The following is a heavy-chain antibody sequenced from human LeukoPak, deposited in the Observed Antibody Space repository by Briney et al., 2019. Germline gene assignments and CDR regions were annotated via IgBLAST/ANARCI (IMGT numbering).Heavy chain of an antibody. CDR1: GFTFSSYA. Sequence: GGSLRPSCAASGFTFSSYAMSWVRQAPGKGLEWVSAISGSGGSTYYADSVKGRFTISRDNSKNTLYLQMNSLRAEDTAVYYCARGGSYCSSTRCYDTLGYFDLWGRGTLVTVSS. D-gene: IGHD2-2*01. V-gene: IGHV3-23*01. CDR2: ISGSGGST. J-gene: IGHJ2*01. CDR3: ARGGSYCSSTRCYDTLGYFDL.